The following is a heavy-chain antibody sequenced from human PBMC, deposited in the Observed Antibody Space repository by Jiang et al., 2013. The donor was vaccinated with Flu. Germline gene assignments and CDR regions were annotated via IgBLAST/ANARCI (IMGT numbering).Heavy chain of an antibody. Sequence: YMNSSGSAVTYADSVRGRFTISRDDAKNSLYLQMSSLRADDTALYYCAREHFGGNTRYFDLWGRGTLVTVSS. J-gene: IGHJ2*01. D-gene: IGHD2-15*01. V-gene: IGHV3-48*03. CDR3: AREHFGGNTRYFDL. CDR2: MNSSGSAV.